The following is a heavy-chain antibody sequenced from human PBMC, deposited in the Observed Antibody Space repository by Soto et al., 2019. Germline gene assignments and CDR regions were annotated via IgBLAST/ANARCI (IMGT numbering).Heavy chain of an antibody. J-gene: IGHJ6*02. Sequence: QVQLVESGGGVVQPGRSLRLSCAASGFTFSSYGMHWVRQAPGKGLEWVAVIWYDGSNKYYADSVKGRFTISRDNSKNTLYLQMNSLRAEDTAVYYCARVGDHYGMEVWGQGTTVTVSS. CDR3: ARVGDHYGMEV. CDR1: GFTFSSYG. CDR2: IWYDGSNK. V-gene: IGHV3-33*01.